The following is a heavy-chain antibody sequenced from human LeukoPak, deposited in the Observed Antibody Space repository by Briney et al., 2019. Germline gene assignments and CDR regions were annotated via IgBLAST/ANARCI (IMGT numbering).Heavy chain of an antibody. CDR1: GYTLTELS. V-gene: IGHV1-24*01. Sequence: GASVKVSCKVSGYTLTELSMHWVRQAPGKGLEWMGGFDPEGNESIYAQKFQGRVTMTEDTSTETAYMELSSLRSEDTAVYYCATDLATVVIVTNYWGQGTLVTVSS. CDR2: FDPEGNES. CDR3: ATDLATVVIVTNY. D-gene: IGHD4-23*01. J-gene: IGHJ4*02.